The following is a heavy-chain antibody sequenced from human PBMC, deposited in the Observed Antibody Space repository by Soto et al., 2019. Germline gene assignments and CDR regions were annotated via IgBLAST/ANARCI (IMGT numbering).Heavy chain of an antibody. Sequence: QVQLVQSGAEVKKPGASVKVSCETSGYPFTSHGVSWVRQAPGQGLEWMGWINGYTGDTKYAQKFQGRVSMTTDTATHTAYMDLRSLTSDDTAVYYWARTHRQPDYMEGLDHWVQGTLVSVSS. CDR1: GYPFTSHG. V-gene: IGHV1-18*04. CDR2: INGYTGDT. D-gene: IGHD3-10*01. CDR3: ARTHRQPDYMEGLDH. J-gene: IGHJ4*02.